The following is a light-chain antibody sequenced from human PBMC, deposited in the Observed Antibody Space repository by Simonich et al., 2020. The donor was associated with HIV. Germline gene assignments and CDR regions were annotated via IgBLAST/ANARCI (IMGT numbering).Light chain of an antibody. CDR1: QSISSW. V-gene: IGKV1-5*03. J-gene: IGKJ1*01. CDR3: QQYNSYPLT. CDR2: PAA. Sequence: DIQMTQSPSTLSATVGDRVTITCRASQSISSWLAWYQQKPGKAPKLLIYPAASLESGVPSTFSGSGSGTEFTLTISSLQPDDFATYYCQQYNSYPLTFGQGTKVEIK.